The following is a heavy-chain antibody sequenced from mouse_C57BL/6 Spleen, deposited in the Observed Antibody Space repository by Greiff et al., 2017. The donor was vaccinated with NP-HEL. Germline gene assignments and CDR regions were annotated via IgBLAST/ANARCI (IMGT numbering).Heavy chain of an antibody. J-gene: IGHJ4*01. Sequence: VKLMESGAELVRPGASVTLSCKASGYTFTDYEMHWVKQTPVHGLEWIGAIDPETGGTAYNQKFKGKAILTADKSSSTAYMELRSLTSEDSAVYYCTRPYGRRDYYAMDYWGQGTSVTVSS. D-gene: IGHD1-1*01. V-gene: IGHV1-15*01. CDR2: IDPETGGT. CDR1: GYTFTDYE. CDR3: TRPYGRRDYYAMDY.